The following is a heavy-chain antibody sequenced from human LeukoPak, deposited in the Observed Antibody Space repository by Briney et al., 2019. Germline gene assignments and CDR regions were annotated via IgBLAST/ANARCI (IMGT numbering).Heavy chain of an antibody. Sequence: ASVKVSCKPSGYTFTGYYIHWVRQAPGQGLEWMGWINPNSGGTNYAQKLQGRVTMTTDTSTSTAYMELRSLRSDDTAVYYCARDPYYYDSSGYPRFVYWGQGTLVTASS. V-gene: IGHV1-2*02. J-gene: IGHJ4*02. CDR2: INPNSGGT. CDR3: ARDPYYYDSSGYPRFVY. D-gene: IGHD3-22*01. CDR1: GYTFTGYY.